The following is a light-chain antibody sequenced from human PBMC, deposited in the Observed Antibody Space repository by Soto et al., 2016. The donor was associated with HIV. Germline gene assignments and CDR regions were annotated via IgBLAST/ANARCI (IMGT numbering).Light chain of an antibody. V-gene: IGLV3-1*01. CDR1: KLGDKY. CDR3: QAWDTNTGV. Sequence: SYELTQPPSVSVSPGQTATITCSGDKLGDKYVCWYQQKPGQSPALLIYQDTIRPSGIPERLSGSISGNTATLTISGTQAMDEADYYCQAWDTNTGVFGGGTELTV. J-gene: IGLJ2*01. CDR2: QDT.